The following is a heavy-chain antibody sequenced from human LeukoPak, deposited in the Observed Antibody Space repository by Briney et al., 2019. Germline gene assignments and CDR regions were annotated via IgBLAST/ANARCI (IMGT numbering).Heavy chain of an antibody. CDR3: ARDQSSGKYYGDYGLNDY. CDR1: GYTFTSYD. Sequence: GASVKVSCKASGYTFTSYDINWVRQATGQGLEWMGWMNPNSGNTDYAQKFQGRVTMTRNTSISTAYMELSSLRSEDTAVYYCARDQSSGKYYGDYGLNDYWGQGTLVTVSS. J-gene: IGHJ4*02. CDR2: MNPNSGNT. D-gene: IGHD4-17*01. V-gene: IGHV1-8*01.